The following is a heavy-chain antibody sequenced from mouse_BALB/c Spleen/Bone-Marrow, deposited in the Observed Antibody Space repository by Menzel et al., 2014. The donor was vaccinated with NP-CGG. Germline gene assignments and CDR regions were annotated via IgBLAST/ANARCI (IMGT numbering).Heavy chain of an antibody. D-gene: IGHD1-2*01. CDR1: SNTFTSYY. CDR3: VRSRLRDWYFDV. J-gene: IGHJ1*01. V-gene: IGHV1S56*01. CDR2: IFPGDSTT. Sequence: QVQLQQSGVELVKPGASAKLSCKASSNTFTSYYINWVRQRPEQGLEWIGWIFPGDSTTKYNEKFKGKATLSTDKSSSTVHMQLSRLTSEDSAVYFCVRSRLRDWYFDVWGAGTTVTISS.